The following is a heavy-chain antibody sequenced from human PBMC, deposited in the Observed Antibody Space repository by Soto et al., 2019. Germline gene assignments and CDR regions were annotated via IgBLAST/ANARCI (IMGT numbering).Heavy chain of an antibody. J-gene: IGHJ2*01. CDR2: INNGGSS. CDR3: ARGRGDGYNQNWYFDL. Sequence: QVHLQQWGAGLLKPSETLSLTCAVYGGSFSGYYWSWIRQPPGKGLEWIGVINNGGSSNYNPSLKSRGSMSVGTSNNQFSLKLTSVTAADTAVYYCARGRGDGYNQNWYFDLWGRGTLVTVSS. CDR1: GGSFSGYY. V-gene: IGHV4-34*01. D-gene: IGHD3-10*01.